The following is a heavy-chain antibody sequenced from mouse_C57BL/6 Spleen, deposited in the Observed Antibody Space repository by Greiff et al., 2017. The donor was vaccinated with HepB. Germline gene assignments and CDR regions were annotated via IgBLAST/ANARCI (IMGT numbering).Heavy chain of an antibody. Sequence: QVQLQQSGAELVKPGASVKISCKASGYAFSSYWMNWVKQRPGKGLEWIGQIYPGDGDTNYNGKFKGKATLTADKSSSTAYMQLSSLTSEDSAVYFCARTGSAGYEDFDYWGQGTTLTVSS. D-gene: IGHD3-2*02. CDR1: GYAFSSYW. V-gene: IGHV1-80*01. J-gene: IGHJ2*01. CDR2: IYPGDGDT. CDR3: ARTGSAGYEDFDY.